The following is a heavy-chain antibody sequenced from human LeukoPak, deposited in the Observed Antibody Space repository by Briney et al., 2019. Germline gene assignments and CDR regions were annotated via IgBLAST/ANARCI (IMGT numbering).Heavy chain of an antibody. J-gene: IGHJ3*02. V-gene: IGHV6-1*01. CDR3: ARGGVGSKNNVLDI. CDR1: GDSVSSNDAT. CDR2: TYYRSEWYN. D-gene: IGHD2/OR15-2a*01. Sequence: SQTLSLTCAISGDSVSSNDATWNWIRQSPSRGLEWLGRTYYRSEWYNNYAVSVKSRITINPDTSKNQFSLQLNSVTPEDTALYYCARGGVGSKNNVLDIWGQGTMVTVSS.